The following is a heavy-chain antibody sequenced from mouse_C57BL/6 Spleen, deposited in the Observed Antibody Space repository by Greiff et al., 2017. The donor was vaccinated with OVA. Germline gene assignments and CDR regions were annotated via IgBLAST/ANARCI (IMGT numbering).Heavy chain of an antibody. V-gene: IGHV5-16*01. CDR1: GFTFSDYY. D-gene: IGHD2-3*01. CDR2: INYDGSST. J-gene: IGHJ1*03. Sequence: EVQRVESEGGLVQPGSSMKLSCTASGFTFSDYYMAWVRQVPEKGLEWVANINYDGSSTYYLDSLKSRFIMSRDNAKNILYLQMSSLKSEDTATYYCARTRVYDGYYYWYFDVWGTGTTVTVSS. CDR3: ARTRVYDGYYYWYFDV.